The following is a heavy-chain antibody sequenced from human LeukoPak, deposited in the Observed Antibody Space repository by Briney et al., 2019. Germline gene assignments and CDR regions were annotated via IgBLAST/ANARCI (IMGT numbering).Heavy chain of an antibody. D-gene: IGHD3-22*01. CDR2: IYTSGST. CDR3: AGAIYYYDSSGYPY. CDR1: GGSISSYY. J-gene: IGHJ4*02. Sequence: PSETLSLTCTVSGGSISSYYWSWIRQPAGKGLEWIGRIYTSGSTNYNPSLKSRVTMSVDTSKNQFSLKLSSVTAADTAVYYCAGAIYYYDSSGYPYWGQGTLVTVSS. V-gene: IGHV4-4*07.